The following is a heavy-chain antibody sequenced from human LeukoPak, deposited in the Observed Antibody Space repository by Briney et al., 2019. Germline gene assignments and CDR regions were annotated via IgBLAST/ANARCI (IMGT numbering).Heavy chain of an antibody. CDR1: GGSFSGYY. CDR3: ARGAQQWNYYYYYMDV. D-gene: IGHD6-19*01. J-gene: IGHJ6*03. Sequence: PSETLSLTCAVYGGSFSGYYWSWIRQPPGKGPEWIGEINHSGSTNYNPSLKSRVTISVDTPKKQFSLKLRSVTAADTAVFYCARGAQQWNYYYYYMDVWGKGTTVTVSS. V-gene: IGHV4-34*01. CDR2: INHSGST.